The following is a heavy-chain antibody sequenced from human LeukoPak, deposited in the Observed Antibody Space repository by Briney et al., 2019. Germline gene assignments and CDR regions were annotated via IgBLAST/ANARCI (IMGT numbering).Heavy chain of an antibody. CDR1: GFTFSSYA. J-gene: IGHJ4*02. CDR3: ANAGFCSSTTCYNPFDH. Sequence: GGSLRLSCAASGFTFSSYAMSWVRQAPGRGLEWVSGITDSGFTTFYANSVKGRFTISRDNSKNTLYLQMNSLRAEDTAVYYCANAGFCSSTTCYNPFDHWGQGTLVTVSS. V-gene: IGHV3-23*01. D-gene: IGHD2-2*02. CDR2: ITDSGFTT.